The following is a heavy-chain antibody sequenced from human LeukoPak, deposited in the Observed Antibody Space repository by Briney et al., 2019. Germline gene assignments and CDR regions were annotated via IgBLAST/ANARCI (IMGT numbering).Heavy chain of an antibody. CDR3: ARHRSGWLQSSFDY. J-gene: IGHJ4*02. Sequence: SETLSLTCAVYGGSFSGYYWSWIRQPPGKGLEWIGEINHSGSTNYNPSLKSRVTISIDTSKNQFSLKLSSVTAADTAVYYCARHRSGWLQSSFDYWGQGTLVTVSS. V-gene: IGHV4-34*01. D-gene: IGHD5-24*01. CDR1: GGSFSGYY. CDR2: INHSGST.